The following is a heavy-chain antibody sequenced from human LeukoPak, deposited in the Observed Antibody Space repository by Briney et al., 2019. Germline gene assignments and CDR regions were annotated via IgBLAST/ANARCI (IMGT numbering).Heavy chain of an antibody. Sequence: GSLRLSCAASGFLFDDYAMHWVRQAPGKGLEWVSLITGDGAGTYYEDSVRGRFTISRDNSKNSLYLIMNSLRTEDTALYYCTKGRVATVGGAKYAMDVWGQGTTVTVSS. CDR3: TKGRVATVGGAKYAMDV. J-gene: IGHJ6*02. CDR2: ITGDGAGT. V-gene: IGHV3-43*02. CDR1: GFLFDDYA. D-gene: IGHD5-12*01.